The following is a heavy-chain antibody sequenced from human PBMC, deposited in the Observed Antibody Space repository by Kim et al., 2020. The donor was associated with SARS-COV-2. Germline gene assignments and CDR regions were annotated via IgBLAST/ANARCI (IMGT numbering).Heavy chain of an antibody. J-gene: IGHJ3*02. CDR3: ARGSYYGSGSSNDAFDI. CDR2: IYTSGST. V-gene: IGHV4-4*07. D-gene: IGHD3-10*01. Sequence: SETLSLTCTVSGGSISSYYWSWIRQPAGKGLEWIGRIYTSGSTNYNPSLKSRVTMSVDTSKNQFSLKLSSVTAADTAVYYCARGSYYGSGSSNDAFDIWGQGTMVTVSS. CDR1: GGSISSYY.